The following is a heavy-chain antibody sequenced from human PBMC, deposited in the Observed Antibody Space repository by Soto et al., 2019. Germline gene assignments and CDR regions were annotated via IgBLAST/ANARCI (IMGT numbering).Heavy chain of an antibody. J-gene: IGHJ4*02. CDR3: ARLYSGYDWITSDY. Sequence: SETLSLTCTVSGGSISSYYWSWIRQPPGKGLEWIAYIYYSGSTNYNPSLKSRVTISVDTSKNQFSLKLSSVTAADTAVYYCARLYSGYDWITSDYWGQGTLVTVSS. CDR2: IYYSGST. CDR1: GGSISSYY. D-gene: IGHD5-12*01. V-gene: IGHV4-59*01.